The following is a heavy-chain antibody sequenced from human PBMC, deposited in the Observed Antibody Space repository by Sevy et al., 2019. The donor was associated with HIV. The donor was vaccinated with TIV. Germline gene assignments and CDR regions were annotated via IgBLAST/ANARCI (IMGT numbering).Heavy chain of an antibody. CDR2: ISYHGRDK. CDR3: AKDFTGYNGMDV. J-gene: IGHJ6*02. CDR1: GISFTTSG. V-gene: IGHV3-30*18. D-gene: IGHD3-9*01. Sequence: PGGSLRLSCVVSGISFTTSGMHWVRQAPGKGLEWVAVISYHGRDKFYAESVKGRSTISRDNSKNMLYLQMNSLRAEDTAVYYCAKDFTGYNGMDVWGQGTKVTVSS.